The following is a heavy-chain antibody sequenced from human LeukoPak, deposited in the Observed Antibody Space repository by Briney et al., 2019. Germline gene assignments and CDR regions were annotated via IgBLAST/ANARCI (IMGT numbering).Heavy chain of an antibody. D-gene: IGHD5-12*01. Sequence: SETLSPTCTVSGGSISSYYWSWIRQPPGKGLEWIGYIYYSGSTNYNPSLKSRVTISVDTSKNQFSLKLSSVTAADTAVYYCARDSYDSIDYWGQGTLVTVSS. J-gene: IGHJ4*02. V-gene: IGHV4-59*01. CDR3: ARDSYDSIDY. CDR2: IYYSGST. CDR1: GGSISSYY.